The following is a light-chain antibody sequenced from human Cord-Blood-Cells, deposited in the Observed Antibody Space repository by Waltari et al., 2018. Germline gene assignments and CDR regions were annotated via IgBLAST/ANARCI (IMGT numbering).Light chain of an antibody. CDR3: QQSYSTPKT. CDR1: QSISSD. J-gene: IGKJ1*01. CDR2: AAS. Sequence: DIQMTQSPSSLSASVGSRVTITCRASQSISSDLNWYQQKPGKAPKLLIYAASSLQSGVPSRFSGNGSGTDFTLTISSLQPEDFATYYCQQSYSTPKTFGQGTKVEIK. V-gene: IGKV1-39*01.